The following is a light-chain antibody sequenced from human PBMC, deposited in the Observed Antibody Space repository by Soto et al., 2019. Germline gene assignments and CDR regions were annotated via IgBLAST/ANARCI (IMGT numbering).Light chain of an antibody. Sequence: QSALTQPASVSGSPGQSITISCTGTGSDVGGYNFVSWYQQYPGKAPKLMIYEVNKRPSGVSNRFSGSKSGHTASLTISGLQAEDEADYYCSSFTTTITRVFGGGTKLTVL. CDR1: GSDVGGYNF. CDR3: SSFTTTITRV. J-gene: IGLJ3*02. V-gene: IGLV2-14*01. CDR2: EVN.